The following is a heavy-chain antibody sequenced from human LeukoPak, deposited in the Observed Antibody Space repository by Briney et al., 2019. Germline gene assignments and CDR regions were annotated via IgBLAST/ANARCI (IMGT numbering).Heavy chain of an antibody. CDR2: IWYDATAQ. J-gene: IGHJ6*02. CDR1: GFTFRRYG. D-gene: IGHD2-15*01. CDR3: ARAVTDSQRTGGTGFARDV. Sequence: PGRSLRLSCAASGFTFRRYGMHWVRQAPGKGLEWLAIIWYDATAQYYADSVKGRFTISRDNSKNTVYLQMNSLRVEDTALYYCARAVTDSQRTGGTGFARDVWGQGTTVTVPS. V-gene: IGHV3-33*01.